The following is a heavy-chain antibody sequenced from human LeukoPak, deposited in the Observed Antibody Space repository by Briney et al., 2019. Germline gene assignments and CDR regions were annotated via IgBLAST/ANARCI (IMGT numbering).Heavy chain of an antibody. CDR2: IYYSGST. J-gene: IGHJ5*02. V-gene: IGHV4-39*07. Sequence: SETLSLTCTVSGGSISSSSYYWGWIRQPPGKGLEWIGSIYYSGSTYYNPSLKSRVTISVDTSKNQFSLKLSSVTAADTAVYYCARVVRDDFWSGCRFDPWGQGTLVTVSS. CDR1: GGSISSSSYY. CDR3: ARVVRDDFWSGCRFDP. D-gene: IGHD3-3*01.